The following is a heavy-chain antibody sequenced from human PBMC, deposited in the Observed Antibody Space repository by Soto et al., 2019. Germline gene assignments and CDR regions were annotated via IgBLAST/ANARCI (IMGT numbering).Heavy chain of an antibody. V-gene: IGHV4-39*01. CDR2: IYYSGST. D-gene: IGHD2-15*01. Sequence: SETLSLTCTVSGGSISSSSYYWGWIRQPPGKGLEWIGSIYYSGSTYYNPSLKSRVTISVDTSKNQFSLKLSSVTAADTAVYYCARHAVVVVAATPSSWFDPWGQGTLVTVS. J-gene: IGHJ5*02. CDR3: ARHAVVVVAATPSSWFDP. CDR1: GGSISSSSYY.